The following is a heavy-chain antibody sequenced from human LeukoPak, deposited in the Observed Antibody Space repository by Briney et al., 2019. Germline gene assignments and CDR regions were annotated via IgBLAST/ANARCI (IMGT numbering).Heavy chain of an antibody. CDR3: ARLGMGAPYYFDH. D-gene: IGHD1-26*01. Sequence: SETLSLTCTVSGGSISSLTYYWSWIRRPAGKGLDWIGRINTSGSTNYNPPLKSRVTISVDTSKNQFSLRLSSVTAADTAVYYCARLGMGAPYYFDHWGQGILVTVSS. V-gene: IGHV4-61*02. CDR1: GGSISSLTYY. CDR2: INTSGST. J-gene: IGHJ4*02.